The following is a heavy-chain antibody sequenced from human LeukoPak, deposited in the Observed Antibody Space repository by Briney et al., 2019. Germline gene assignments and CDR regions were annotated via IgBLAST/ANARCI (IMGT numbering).Heavy chain of an antibody. CDR2: IYYSGST. J-gene: IGHJ6*03. CDR3: ARLPYYDFWSGYPRHYYMDV. Sequence: NPSETLSLTCTVSGGSISSYYWSWIRQPPGKGLEWIGYIYYSGSTNYNPSLKSRVTISVDTSKNQFSLKLSSVTAADTAVYYCARLPYYDFWSGYPRHYYMDVWGKGTTVTVSS. CDR1: GGSISSYY. D-gene: IGHD3-3*01. V-gene: IGHV4-59*12.